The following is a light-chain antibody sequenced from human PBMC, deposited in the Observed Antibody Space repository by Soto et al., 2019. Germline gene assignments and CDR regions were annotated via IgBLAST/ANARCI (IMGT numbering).Light chain of an antibody. V-gene: IGKV1-8*01. J-gene: IGKJ1*01. CDR2: AAS. CDR1: QGISSY. Sequence: AIRMTQSPSSLSASTGERVTITCRASQGISSYLAWYQQKPGKAPKLLIYAASTLQSGVPSRFSGSGSGTDYTLTISCLQSEDFATYYCQQYYSYPHTFGQGPKVEIK. CDR3: QQYYSYPHT.